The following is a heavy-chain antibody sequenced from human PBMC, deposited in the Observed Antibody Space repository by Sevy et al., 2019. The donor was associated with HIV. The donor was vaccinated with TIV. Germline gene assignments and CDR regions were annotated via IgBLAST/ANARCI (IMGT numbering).Heavy chain of an antibody. CDR2: ISGSSNYI. CDR1: GFSFSSYP. CDR3: ARPYGSGSWEAFDI. J-gene: IGHJ3*02. D-gene: IGHD3-10*01. Sequence: GGSLRLSCAASGFSFSSYPMNWVRQAPGKGLEWVSSISGSSNYIYYADSLRGRFTISRYNAKNSLYLQMNSLRAEDTAVYYWARPYGSGSWEAFDIWGQGTMVTVSS. V-gene: IGHV3-21*01.